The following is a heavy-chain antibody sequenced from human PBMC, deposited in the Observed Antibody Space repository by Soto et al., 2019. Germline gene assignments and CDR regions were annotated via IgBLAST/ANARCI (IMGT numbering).Heavy chain of an antibody. CDR3: TKRATSPFDS. Sequence: PGESLKISFQGTGYRFSSSLICWVRQKPVKGLEWLGNVYPSDSDVRYSPAFEGQVTISADNSINTAYLQLLNLKASDTAIYYCTKRATSPFDSLGEVNRVTVCS. J-gene: IGHJ4*02. V-gene: IGHV5-51*01. CDR1: GYRFSSSL. CDR2: VYPSDSDV. D-gene: IGHD4-17*01.